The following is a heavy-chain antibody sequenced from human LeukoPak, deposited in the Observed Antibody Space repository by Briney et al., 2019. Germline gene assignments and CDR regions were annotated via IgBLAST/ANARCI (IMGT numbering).Heavy chain of an antibody. CDR3: ATYRQVLLPFES. Sequence: PGGSVRLSCAASGFTFSSYEMNWVRQAPGKGLEWVSYISSSGSTIYYADSVKGRFTISRDNAKNSLYLQMNSLRAEDTAIYYCATYRQVLLPFESWGQGTLVTVSS. V-gene: IGHV3-48*03. D-gene: IGHD5-18*01. J-gene: IGHJ4*02. CDR1: GFTFSSYE. CDR2: ISSSGSTI.